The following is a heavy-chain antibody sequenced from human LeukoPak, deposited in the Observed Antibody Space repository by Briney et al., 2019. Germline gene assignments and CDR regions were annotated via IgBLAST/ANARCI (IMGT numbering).Heavy chain of an antibody. CDR3: ASTDYYDFYFDY. D-gene: IGHD3-22*01. CDR2: VYHSGST. CDR1: GYSISSGYY. Sequence: SETLSLTCTVSGYSISSGYYWGWIRPPPGKGLEWIGSVYHSGSTYYNPSLKNRVTISVDTSKNQFSLKLSSVTAADTAVYYCASTDYYDFYFDYWGQGTLVTVSS. V-gene: IGHV4-38-2*02. J-gene: IGHJ4*02.